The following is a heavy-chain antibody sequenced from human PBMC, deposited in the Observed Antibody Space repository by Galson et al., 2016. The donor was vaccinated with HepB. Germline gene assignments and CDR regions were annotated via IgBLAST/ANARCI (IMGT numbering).Heavy chain of an antibody. CDR1: GFTFSTYN. CDR2: ISSSSSPI. D-gene: IGHD6-19*01. CDR3: ARKGSGWHESNFDY. V-gene: IGHV3-21*06. J-gene: IGHJ4*02. Sequence: SLRLSCAASGFTFSTYNMNWVRQALGKGLEWVSSISSSSSPIYYADYVKGRFTGSRDNAKNSLYLQMNSLTAEDTAVYYCARKGSGWHESNFDYWGQGALVTVSS.